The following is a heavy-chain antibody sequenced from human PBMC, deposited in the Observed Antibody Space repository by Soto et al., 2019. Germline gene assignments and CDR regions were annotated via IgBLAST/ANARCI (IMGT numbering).Heavy chain of an antibody. V-gene: IGHV3-23*01. CDR1: GFTFSDYA. Sequence: EVQLLESGGGLVLPGGSLRLSCAASGFTFSDYAMSWVRQAPGKGLEWVSTISGSGGSTHYADSEKGRFTISRDNAKNTLYRQVNSLRVEDTALYYCAKGCSGGTCYSDWGQGTLVTVSS. J-gene: IGHJ4*02. CDR3: AKGCSGGTCYSD. D-gene: IGHD2-15*01. CDR2: ISGSGGST.